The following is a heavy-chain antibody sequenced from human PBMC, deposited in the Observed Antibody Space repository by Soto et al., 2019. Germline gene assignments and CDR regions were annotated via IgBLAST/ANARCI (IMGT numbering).Heavy chain of an antibody. CDR2: IIPIFGTA. Sequence: GASVKVSCKASGGTFSSYAISWVRQAPGQGLEWMGGIIPIFGTANYAQKFQGRVTITADESTSTAYMELSGLRSEDTAVYYCARCPIVATIYYYYGMDVWGQGTTVTVSS. CDR1: GGTFSSYA. D-gene: IGHD5-12*01. J-gene: IGHJ6*02. V-gene: IGHV1-69*13. CDR3: ARCPIVATIYYYYGMDV.